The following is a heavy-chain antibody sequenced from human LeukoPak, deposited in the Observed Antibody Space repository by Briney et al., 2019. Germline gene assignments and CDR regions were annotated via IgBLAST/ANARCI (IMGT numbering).Heavy chain of an antibody. CDR3: ARDGGYCSSTSCYRVDYYYYYGMDV. CDR1: GFTFSSYW. J-gene: IGHJ6*02. V-gene: IGHV3-7*01. CDR2: IKQDGSEK. D-gene: IGHD2-2*02. Sequence: QPGGSLRLSCAASGFTFSSYWMSWVRQAPGKGLEWVANIKQDGSEKYYVDSVKGRFTISRDNAKNSLYLQMNSLRAEDTAVYYCARDGGYCSSTSCYRVDYYYYYGMDVWGQGTTVTVSS.